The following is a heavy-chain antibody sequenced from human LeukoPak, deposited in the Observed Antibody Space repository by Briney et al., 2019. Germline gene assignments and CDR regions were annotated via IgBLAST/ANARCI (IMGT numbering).Heavy chain of an antibody. CDR2: IYPGDSDT. CDR1: GYSFTSYW. V-gene: IGHV5-51*01. D-gene: IGHD3-10*01. Sequence: GESLKISCKGSGYSFTSYWIGWVRQMPGKGLEWMGIIYPGDSDTRYSPSFQGQVTISADKSISTAYPQWSSLKASDTAMYYCARLGFGSKDYRYGMDVWGQGTTVTVSS. J-gene: IGHJ6*02. CDR3: ARLGFGSKDYRYGMDV.